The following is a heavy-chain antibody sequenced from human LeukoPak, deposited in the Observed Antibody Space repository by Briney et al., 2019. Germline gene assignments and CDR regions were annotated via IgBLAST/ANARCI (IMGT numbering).Heavy chain of an antibody. Sequence: SETLSPTCTVSLNSISSSSYYWGWIRQFPGKGLEWIGYIYYSGSTYYSSSLKSRVTISVDTSKNQFSLKLNSVTAADTAVYYCASRYYYDSSGYFVHWGQGTLVTVSS. CDR2: IYYSGST. J-gene: IGHJ4*02. V-gene: IGHV4-39*01. CDR3: ASRYYYDSSGYFVH. CDR1: LNSISSSSYY. D-gene: IGHD3-22*01.